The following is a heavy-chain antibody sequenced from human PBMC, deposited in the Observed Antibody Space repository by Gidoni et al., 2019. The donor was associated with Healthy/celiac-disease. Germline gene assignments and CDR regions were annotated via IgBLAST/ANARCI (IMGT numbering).Heavy chain of an antibody. CDR3: ARERGLPVGATTGSWYFDL. D-gene: IGHD1-26*01. CDR1: GGSISSYY. V-gene: IGHV4-59*01. Sequence: QVQLQESGPGLVKPSETLSLTSTVSGGSISSYYWSWIRQPPGKGLEWIGYIYYSGSTNYNPSLKSRVTISVDTSKNQFSLKLSSVTAADTAVYYCARERGLPVGATTGSWYFDLWGRGTLVTVSS. J-gene: IGHJ2*01. CDR2: IYYSGST.